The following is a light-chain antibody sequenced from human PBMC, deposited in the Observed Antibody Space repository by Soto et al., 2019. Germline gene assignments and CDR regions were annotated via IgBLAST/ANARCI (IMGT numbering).Light chain of an antibody. V-gene: IGKV3-11*01. CDR3: QQRTNSPLT. J-gene: IGKJ4*01. CDR1: QSVSSR. Sequence: EIVMTQSPATLSVSPGERATLSCRAIQSVSSRLAWYQQKPGQAPSLLIHDASNRATGIPARFSGSGSGTDFTLTISSLEPEDFAVYYCQQRTNSPLTFGGGTKVDI. CDR2: DAS.